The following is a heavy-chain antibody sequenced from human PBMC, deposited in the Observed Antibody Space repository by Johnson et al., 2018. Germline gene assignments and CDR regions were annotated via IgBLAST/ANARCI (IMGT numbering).Heavy chain of an antibody. J-gene: IGHJ3*02. V-gene: IGHV3-7*01. D-gene: IGHD1-26*01. CDR1: GFTFSNYC. Sequence: VQLVQSGGGLVQPGGSLGLSCAASGFTFSNYCMAWVRQTPGKGLEWVANIKPDGSEMYYADSLKGRFTITSDNDKNLLLLQKNSRRAEDTALYFCTRDIVGSWADAFDIWGQGTMVTVAS. CDR2: IKPDGSEM. CDR3: TRDIVGSWADAFDI.